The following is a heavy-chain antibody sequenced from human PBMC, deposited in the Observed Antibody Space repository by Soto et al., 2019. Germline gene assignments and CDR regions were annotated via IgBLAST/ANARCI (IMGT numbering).Heavy chain of an antibody. V-gene: IGHV1-3*01. J-gene: IGHJ4*02. CDR1: GYTFTSYA. CDR2: INAGNGNT. Sequence: ASVKVSCKASGYTFTSYAMHWVRQAPGQRLEWMGWINAGNGNTKYSQKSQGRVTITRDTSASTAYMELSSLRSEDTAVYYCARDPDYGDYGTSPADDYWGQGTLVTVS. CDR3: ARDPDYGDYGTSPADDY. D-gene: IGHD4-17*01.